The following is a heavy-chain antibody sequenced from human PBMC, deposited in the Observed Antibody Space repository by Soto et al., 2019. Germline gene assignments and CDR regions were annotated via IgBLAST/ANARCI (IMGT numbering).Heavy chain of an antibody. J-gene: IGHJ4*02. CDR1: GFTVRSSY. Sequence: EVQLVESGGGLVQPGGSLRLSCAASGFTVRSSYMSWVRQAPGKGLEWGSLIYSVGSTYYADSVKGRFTFSRDNSNNTLYLQMNSLRAEDTAEYYCARSLLWFGELRYWGQGTLVTVSS. D-gene: IGHD3-10*01. CDR3: ARSLLWFGELRY. CDR2: IYSVGST. V-gene: IGHV3-66*01.